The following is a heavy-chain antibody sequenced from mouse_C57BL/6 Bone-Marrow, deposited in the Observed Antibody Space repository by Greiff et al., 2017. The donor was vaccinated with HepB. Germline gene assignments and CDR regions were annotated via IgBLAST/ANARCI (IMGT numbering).Heavy chain of an antibody. Sequence: VQLKESGGGLVKPGGSLKLSCAASGFTFSSYTMSWVRQTPEKRLEWVATISGGGGNTYYPDSVKGRFTISRDNAKNTLYLQMSSLRSEDTALYYCAEHYYSNHYYAMDYWGQGTSVTVSS. V-gene: IGHV5-9*01. CDR2: ISGGGGNT. CDR1: GFTFSSYT. CDR3: AEHYYSNHYYAMDY. D-gene: IGHD2-5*01. J-gene: IGHJ4*01.